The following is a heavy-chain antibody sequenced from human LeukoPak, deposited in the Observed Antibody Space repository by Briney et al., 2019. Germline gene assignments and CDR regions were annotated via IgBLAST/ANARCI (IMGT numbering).Heavy chain of an antibody. CDR2: IYYSGST. D-gene: IGHD3-10*01. Sequence: SETLSLTCTVSGGPISSYYWSWIRQPAGKGLEWIGYIYYSGSTNYNPSLKSRVTISLNTSKNQFSLRLSSVTAADTAVYYCARSLYYYGSDSFDIWGQGTMVTVSS. CDR3: ARSLYYYGSDSFDI. CDR1: GGPISSYY. J-gene: IGHJ3*02. V-gene: IGHV4-59*01.